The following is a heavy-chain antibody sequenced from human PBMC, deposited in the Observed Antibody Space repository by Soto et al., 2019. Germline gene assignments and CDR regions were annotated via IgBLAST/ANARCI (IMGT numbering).Heavy chain of an antibody. CDR1: GGSVSSGSYY. CDR3: ARDLRKRNIVATIISPYGMDV. V-gene: IGHV4-61*01. CDR2: IYYSGST. D-gene: IGHD5-12*01. J-gene: IGHJ6*02. Sequence: SETLSLTCTVSGGSVSSGSYYWSWIRQPPGKGLEWIGYIYYSGSTNYNPSLKSRVTISVDTSKNQFSLKLSSVTAADTAVYYCARDLRKRNIVATIISPYGMDVWGQGTTVTVS.